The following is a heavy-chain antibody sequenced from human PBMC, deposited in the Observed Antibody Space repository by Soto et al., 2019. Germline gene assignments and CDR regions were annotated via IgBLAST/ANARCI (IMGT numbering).Heavy chain of an antibody. CDR3: ARASDYGDYIDY. J-gene: IGHJ4*02. D-gene: IGHD4-17*01. V-gene: IGHV3-21*01. Sequence: EVQLVESGGGLVKPGGSLRLSCAASGFTFSSYSMNWVRQAPGKELEWVSSISSTSSYIYYADSVKGRFTISRDNAKNSLYLPMNSLRAEDTAVYYCARASDYGDYIDYWGQGTLVTVSS. CDR2: ISSTSSYI. CDR1: GFTFSSYS.